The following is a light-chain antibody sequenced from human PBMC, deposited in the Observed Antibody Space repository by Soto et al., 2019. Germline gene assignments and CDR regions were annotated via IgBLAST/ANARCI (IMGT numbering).Light chain of an antibody. CDR1: SSDVGSYNL. V-gene: IGLV2-23*01. CDR3: CSYAGSVV. CDR2: EGS. J-gene: IGLJ2*01. Sequence: QSALTQPASVSGSPGQSITISCTGTSSDVGSYNLVSWYQQHPGKAPKLMIYEGSKRPSGVSYRFSGSKSGNTASLTLSGLQAEDEADYYCCSYAGSVVFGGGTKLTVL.